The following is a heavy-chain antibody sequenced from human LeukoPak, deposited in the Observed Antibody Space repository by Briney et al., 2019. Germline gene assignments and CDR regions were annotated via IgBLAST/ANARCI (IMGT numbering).Heavy chain of an antibody. Sequence: GGSLRLSCAASGFPVSSNYMSWVRQAPGKGLEWVSVIYSGGSTYHADSVKGRFTISRDNSKNTLYLQMNSLRAEDTAVYYCARYYYDSSGYWAPFDYWGQGTLVTVSS. J-gene: IGHJ4*02. CDR2: IYSGGST. CDR1: GFPVSSNY. CDR3: ARYYYDSSGYWAPFDY. D-gene: IGHD3-22*01. V-gene: IGHV3-53*01.